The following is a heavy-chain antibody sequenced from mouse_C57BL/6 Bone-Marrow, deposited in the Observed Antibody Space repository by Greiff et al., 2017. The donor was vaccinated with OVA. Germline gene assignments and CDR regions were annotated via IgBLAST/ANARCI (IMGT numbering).Heavy chain of an antibody. D-gene: IGHD2-1*01. V-gene: IGHV14-4*01. CDR3: TSHGNSDT. CDR2: IDPENGDT. Sequence: EVQLQQSGAELVRPGASVKLSCTASGFNIKDDYMHWVKQRPEQGLEWIGWIDPENGDTEYASKFQGKATITADTSSNTAYLQLSSLTSEDTAVYYCTSHGNSDTRGQGTTLTDS. CDR1: GFNIKDDY. J-gene: IGHJ2*01.